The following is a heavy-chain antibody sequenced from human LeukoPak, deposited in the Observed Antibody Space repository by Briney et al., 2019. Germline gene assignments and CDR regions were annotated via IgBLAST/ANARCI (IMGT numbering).Heavy chain of an antibody. CDR1: GGSISSSGYN. J-gene: IGHJ6*03. CDR3: ARRRSGYYGSGKIGYYSYYMDV. V-gene: IGHV4-39*01. D-gene: IGHD3-10*01. Sequence: SETLSLTCTVSGGSISSSGYNWGWVRQPPGKGLEWIGSIYYSGSTYYNPSLKSRVTISVDTSKNQFSLKLSSVIAADTAVYYCARRRSGYYGSGKIGYYSYYMDVWGKGTTVTVSS. CDR2: IYYSGST.